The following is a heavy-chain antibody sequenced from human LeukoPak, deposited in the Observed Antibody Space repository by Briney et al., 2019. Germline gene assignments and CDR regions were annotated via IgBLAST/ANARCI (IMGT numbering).Heavy chain of an antibody. D-gene: IGHD6-6*01. J-gene: IGHJ4*02. CDR2: IYYSGST. Sequence: PSETLSLTCTVSGGSISSHYWSWIRQPPGKGLEWIGYIYYSGSTNYNPSLKSRVTISVDTSKNQFPLKLSSVTAADTAVYYCARMTYSSSLAFDYWGQGTLVTVSS. V-gene: IGHV4-59*11. CDR3: ARMTYSSSLAFDY. CDR1: GGSISSHY.